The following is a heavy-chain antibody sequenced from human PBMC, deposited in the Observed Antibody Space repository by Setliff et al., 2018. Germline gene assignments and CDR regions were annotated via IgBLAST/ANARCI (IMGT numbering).Heavy chain of an antibody. D-gene: IGHD3-10*01. Sequence: SLRLSCAASGFNFSSYGMHWVRQAPGKGLEWVAAIWFDGSNHYYVDSVKGRFIISRDNSKNTLYLQMNSLRAEDTAVYFCARDPRDGSSSPMADNWGQGTLVTVSS. CDR3: ARDPRDGSSSPMADN. CDR2: IWFDGSNH. CDR1: GFNFSSYG. J-gene: IGHJ4*02. V-gene: IGHV3-33*01.